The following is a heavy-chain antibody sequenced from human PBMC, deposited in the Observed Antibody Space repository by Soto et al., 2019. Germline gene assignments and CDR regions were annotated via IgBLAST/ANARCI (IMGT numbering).Heavy chain of an antibody. J-gene: IGHJ4*02. CDR3: ARDHRVAARPSELGY. CDR2: IIPIFGTA. V-gene: IGHV1-69*06. Sequence: QVQLVQSGAEVKKPGSSVKVSCKASGGTFSSYAISWVRQASGQGLEWMGGIIPIFGTANYAQKFQGRVKITADKSTSAAYMELSSLRCEDTAVYYCARDHRVAARPSELGYWGQGTLVTVSS. CDR1: GGTFSSYA. D-gene: IGHD6-6*01.